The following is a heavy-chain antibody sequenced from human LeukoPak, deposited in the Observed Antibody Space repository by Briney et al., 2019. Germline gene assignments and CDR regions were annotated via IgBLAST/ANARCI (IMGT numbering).Heavy chain of an antibody. D-gene: IGHD7-27*01. J-gene: IGHJ3*01. CDR2: FDPEDGKT. Sequence: ASVKVSCKVSGDTLSELSMHWVRQAPGKGLEWMGSFDPEDGKTVYSQKLQGRVTMTEDTSTDTAYMQLSSLTSEDTAVYYCTRSNWGSSGAFDFWGQGTMVTVSS. CDR1: GDTLSELS. V-gene: IGHV1-24*01. CDR3: TRSNWGSSGAFDF.